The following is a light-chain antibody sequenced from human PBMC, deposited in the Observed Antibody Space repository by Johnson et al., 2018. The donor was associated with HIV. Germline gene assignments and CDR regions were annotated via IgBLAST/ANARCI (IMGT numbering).Light chain of an antibody. J-gene: IGLJ1*01. CDR3: GTWDNSLSTGGV. Sequence: QSVLTQPPSVSAAPGQKVTISCSGSSSNIEENSVSWYQQLPGAAPKVLIYENNKRPSGIPDRFSGSKSGTSATLGITGLQTGDEADYYCGTWDNSLSTGGVFGTGTKVTVL. CDR2: ENN. V-gene: IGLV1-51*02. CDR1: SSNIEENS.